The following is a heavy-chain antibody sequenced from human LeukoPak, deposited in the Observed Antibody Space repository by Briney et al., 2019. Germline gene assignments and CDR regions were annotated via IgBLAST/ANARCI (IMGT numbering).Heavy chain of an antibody. CDR1: GASISTYY. D-gene: IGHD3-3*01. CDR2: MSDSGST. CDR3: ARGRDFWSGHYDY. V-gene: IGHV4-59*01. J-gene: IGHJ4*02. Sequence: SETLSLTCTVSGASISTYYWSWIRQPPGKGLEWIAYMSDSGSTNYNPPLKSRVTISVDTSENQFSLKLTSVTAADTAVYYCARGRDFWSGHYDYWGQGTLVTVSS.